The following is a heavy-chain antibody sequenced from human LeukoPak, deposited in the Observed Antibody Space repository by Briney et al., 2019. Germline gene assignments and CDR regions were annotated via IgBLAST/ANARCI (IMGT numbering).Heavy chain of an antibody. CDR1: GIMFSSYA. CDR2: ISYSGGGT. J-gene: IGHJ4*02. Sequence: GGSLRLSCAACGIMFSSYAMIWVRQAAWTGLHLVSGISYSGGGTYYADSVKGRFTISRDNSKNTLSLQMNSLRAEDTAVYYCAKGGSSGWSGSRFDYWGQGTLVTVSS. CDR3: AKGGSSGWSGSRFDY. V-gene: IGHV3-23*01. D-gene: IGHD6-19*01.